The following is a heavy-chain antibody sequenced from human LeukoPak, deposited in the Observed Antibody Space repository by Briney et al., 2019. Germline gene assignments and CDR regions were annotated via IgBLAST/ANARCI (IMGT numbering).Heavy chain of an antibody. J-gene: IGHJ5*02. CDR2: ISGSGGST. Sequence: PGGSLRLSCAASGFTFSSYAMSWVRQAPGKGLEWVSAISGSGGSTYYADSVKGRFTISRDNSKNTLYLQMNSLRAEDTAVYYCAKVSPYYYDSSGEGGWFDPWGQGTLVTVSS. D-gene: IGHD3-22*01. V-gene: IGHV3-23*01. CDR1: GFTFSSYA. CDR3: AKVSPYYYDSSGEGGWFDP.